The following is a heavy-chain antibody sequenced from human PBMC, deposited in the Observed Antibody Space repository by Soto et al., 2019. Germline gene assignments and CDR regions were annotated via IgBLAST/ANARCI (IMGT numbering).Heavy chain of an antibody. D-gene: IGHD2-2*01. CDR1: MFPFNSYC. Sequence: PVGSLRLSCSACMFPFNSYCVHWVRQDTGKGLEYVSAISSNGGSTYYADSVKGRFTISRDNSKNTLYLQMSSLRAEDTAVYYCVKDRDIVVVPADFDYWGQGTLVTVSS. CDR2: ISSNGGST. CDR3: VKDRDIVVVPADFDY. J-gene: IGHJ4*02. V-gene: IGHV3-64D*08.